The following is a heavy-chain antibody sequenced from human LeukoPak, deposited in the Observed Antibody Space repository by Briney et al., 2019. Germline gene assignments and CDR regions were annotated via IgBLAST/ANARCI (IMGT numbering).Heavy chain of an antibody. CDR1: VGTFSRFV. Sequence: ASVKVSCKASVGTFSRFVISWVRQAPGQGLEWMGRIVPILGVANYAQKFQGRVTITADKSTRTAYMELSSLRSEDTAVYYCARVGDFDNSGYYFCDWGQGTLVTVSS. V-gene: IGHV1-69*04. D-gene: IGHD3-22*01. CDR3: ARVGDFDNSGYYFCD. J-gene: IGHJ4*02. CDR2: IVPILGVA.